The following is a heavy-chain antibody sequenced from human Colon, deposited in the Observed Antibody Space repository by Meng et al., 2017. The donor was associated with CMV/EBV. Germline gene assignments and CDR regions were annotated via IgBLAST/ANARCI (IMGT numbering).Heavy chain of an antibody. V-gene: IGHV1-2*02. J-gene: IGHJ4*02. CDR2: INSNSGAT. CDR1: GSTFSDYT. CDR3: ARDPSGSRVPFDY. D-gene: IGHD1-26*01. Sequence: QVVPSGAEVKKPGASVKVSCTTSGSTFSDYTIHWVRQAPGQGLEWMGWINSNSGATDYAQKFQGRFTMTRDTSITTVYMELSSLRSDDTAVYYCARDPSGSRVPFDYWGQGSLVTVSS.